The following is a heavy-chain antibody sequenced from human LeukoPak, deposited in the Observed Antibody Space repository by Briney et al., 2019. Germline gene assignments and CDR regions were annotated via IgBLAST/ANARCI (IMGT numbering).Heavy chain of an antibody. J-gene: IGHJ4*02. CDR1: GFTFSSYA. D-gene: IGHD6-19*01. CDR3: AKDEWLVRRFDY. V-gene: IGHV3-23*01. Sequence: GGSLRLSCAASGFTFSSYAMSWVRQAPGKGLEWVSAISGSGGSTYYADSVKGRFTISRDNSKNTLYLQMNGLRAEDTAVYYCAKDEWLVRRFDYWGQGTLVTVSS. CDR2: ISGSGGST.